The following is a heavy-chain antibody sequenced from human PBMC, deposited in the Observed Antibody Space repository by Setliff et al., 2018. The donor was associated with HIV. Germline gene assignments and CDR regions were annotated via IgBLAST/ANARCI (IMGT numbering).Heavy chain of an antibody. V-gene: IGHV4-39*07. CDR1: GDSISRSRYY. CDR2: FYYSGST. D-gene: IGHD3-10*01. J-gene: IGHJ4*02. CDR3: ARELLRSWDGSEDSYKPYYFDY. Sequence: SETLSLTCVVSGDSISRSRYYWGWIRQPPGKGLEWIGSFYYSGSTYYNPSLKSRVTISVDTSKNQFSLKLSSVTAADTAVYYCARELLRSWDGSEDSYKPYYFDYWGQGTLVTVS.